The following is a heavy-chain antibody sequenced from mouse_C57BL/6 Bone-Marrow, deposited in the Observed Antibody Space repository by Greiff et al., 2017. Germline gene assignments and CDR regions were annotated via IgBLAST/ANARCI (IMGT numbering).Heavy chain of an antibody. V-gene: IGHV10-1*01. CDR3: SRLLGPYYYAMDY. D-gene: IGHD1-1*01. CDR2: IRSKSNNYTT. J-gene: IGHJ4*01. Sequence: EVLLVESGGGLVQPKGSLKLSCAASGFSFNTYAMNWVRQAPGKGLEWVARIRSKSNNYTTYYADSVKVRFSISSDDSESILYLQMNNLKTEDTTMYYCSRLLGPYYYAMDYWGQGTSVTVSS. CDR1: GFSFNTYA.